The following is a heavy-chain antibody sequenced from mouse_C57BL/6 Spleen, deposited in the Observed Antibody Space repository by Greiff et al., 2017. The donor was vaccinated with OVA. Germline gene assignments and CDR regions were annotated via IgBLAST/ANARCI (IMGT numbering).Heavy chain of an antibody. CDR2: IDPSDSYT. CDR3: ARATVVNYFDY. CDR1: GYTFTSYW. Sequence: VKLQQPGAELVMPGASVKLSCKASGYTFTSYWMHWVKQRPGQGLEWIGEIDPSDSYTNYNQKFKGKSTLTVDKSSSTAYMQLSSLTSEDSAVYYCARATVVNYFDYWGQGTTLTVSS. D-gene: IGHD1-1*01. V-gene: IGHV1-69*01. J-gene: IGHJ2*01.